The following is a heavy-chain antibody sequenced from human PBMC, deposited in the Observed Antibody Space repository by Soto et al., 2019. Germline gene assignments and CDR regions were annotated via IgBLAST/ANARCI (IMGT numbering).Heavy chain of an antibody. Sequence: SVKVSCKASGGTFSNYVVNWVRQAPGQGLEWMGRIIPISGAANYAQKFRGRVTITADKSTSTSYMELSSLRSEDTAVYYCARDMTRTVVPYFDFWGQGTLVTVSS. CDR2: IIPISGAA. CDR3: ARDMTRTVVPYFDF. V-gene: IGHV1-69*06. D-gene: IGHD1-7*01. J-gene: IGHJ4*02. CDR1: GGTFSNYV.